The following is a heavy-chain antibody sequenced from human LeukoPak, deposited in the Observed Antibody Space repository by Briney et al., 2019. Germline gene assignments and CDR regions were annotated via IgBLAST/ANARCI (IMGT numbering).Heavy chain of an antibody. D-gene: IGHD6-13*01. Sequence: ASVKVSCKASGGTFSSYAISWVRRAPGQGLEWMGGIIPIFGTANYAQKFQGRVTITADESTSTAYMELSSLRSEDTAVYYCATGGIAARNWFDPWGQGTLVTVSS. V-gene: IGHV1-69*13. CDR1: GGTFSSYA. CDR3: ATGGIAARNWFDP. J-gene: IGHJ5*02. CDR2: IIPIFGTA.